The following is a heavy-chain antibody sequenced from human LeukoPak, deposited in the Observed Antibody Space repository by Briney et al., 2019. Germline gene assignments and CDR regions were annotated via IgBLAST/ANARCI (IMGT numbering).Heavy chain of an antibody. Sequence: GGSLGLSCTASGFFFSNYWMSWVRQAPGKGLEWVGNINQEGSERNHGDSVNGRFTISRDNAENSLYLQMNSLRAEDTAVYYCARIIGAFGTYRYDSWGQGTLVSVSS. V-gene: IGHV3-7*02. CDR2: INQEGSER. CDR3: ARIIGAFGTYRYDS. CDR1: GFFFSNYW. J-gene: IGHJ4*02. D-gene: IGHD3-16*02.